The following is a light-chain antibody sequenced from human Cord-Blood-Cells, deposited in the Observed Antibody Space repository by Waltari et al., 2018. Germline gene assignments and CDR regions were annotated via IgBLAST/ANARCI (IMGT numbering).Light chain of an antibody. CDR1: SSHIGSNT. CDR3: AAWDDSLNGLV. Sequence: QSVLTQPPSASGSPGQRVTLSCSGSSSHIGSNTVNWYQQPPGTAPKLLIYSNNQRPSGVPDRFSGSKSGTSASLAISGLQSEDEADYYCAAWDDSLNGLVFGGGTKLTVL. V-gene: IGLV1-44*01. CDR2: SNN. J-gene: IGLJ2*01.